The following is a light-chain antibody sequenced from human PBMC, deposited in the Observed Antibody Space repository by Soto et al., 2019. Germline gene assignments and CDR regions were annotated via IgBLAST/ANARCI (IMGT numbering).Light chain of an antibody. J-gene: IGLJ2*01. CDR1: SSNIGARYD. V-gene: IGLV1-40*01. CDR3: QSYDSSLSGSVV. Sequence: QSVLTQPPSVSGAPGQRVTISCTGSSSNIGARYDVHWYQQFPGTAPKLLIYGSSNRPSGIPDRFSGSKSGTSASLAITGLQAEDEADYYCQSYDSSLSGSVVFGGGTKLTVL. CDR2: GSS.